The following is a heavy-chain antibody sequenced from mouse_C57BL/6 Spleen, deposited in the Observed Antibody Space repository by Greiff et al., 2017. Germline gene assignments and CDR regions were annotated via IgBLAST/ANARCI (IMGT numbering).Heavy chain of an antibody. CDR2: IDPNSGGT. CDR3: ARLSFYGSSYDWYFDV. J-gene: IGHJ1*03. Sequence: VQLQQPGAELVKPGASVKLSCKASGYTFTSYWMHWVKQRPGRGLEWIGRIDPNSGGTKYNEKFKSKATLTVDKPSSTAYMQLSSLTSEDAAVYYCARLSFYGSSYDWYFDVWGTGTTVTVSS. CDR1: GYTFTSYW. V-gene: IGHV1-72*01. D-gene: IGHD1-1*01.